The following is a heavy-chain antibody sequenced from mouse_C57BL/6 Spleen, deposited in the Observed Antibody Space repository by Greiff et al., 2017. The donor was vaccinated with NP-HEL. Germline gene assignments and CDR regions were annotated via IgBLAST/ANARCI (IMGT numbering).Heavy chain of an antibody. Sequence: QVQLKESGAELVKPGASVKISCKASGYAFSSYWMNWVKQRPGKGLEWIGQIYPGDGDTNYNGKFKGKATLTADKSSSTAYMQLSSLTSEDSAVYFCARLRSYAMDYWGQGTSVTVSS. CDR2: IYPGDGDT. J-gene: IGHJ4*01. V-gene: IGHV1-80*01. CDR3: ARLRSYAMDY. CDR1: GYAFSSYW. D-gene: IGHD1-1*01.